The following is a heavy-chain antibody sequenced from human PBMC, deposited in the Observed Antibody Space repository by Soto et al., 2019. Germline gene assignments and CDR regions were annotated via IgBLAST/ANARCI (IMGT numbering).Heavy chain of an antibody. CDR1: GESVSANSAT. D-gene: IGHD2-8*01. CDR2: TYYRSKWYH. CDR3: ARLIGDSWLDS. Sequence: QVQLQQSGPGLVKPSQTLSLTCAISGESVSANSATWDWIRQSPSRGLEWLGRTYYRSKWYHDYAVSVKGRLTITADTSNHQLSLQLNSVTPHDTAVYYCARLIGDSWLDSWGQGTLVTVSS. V-gene: IGHV6-1*01. J-gene: IGHJ5*01.